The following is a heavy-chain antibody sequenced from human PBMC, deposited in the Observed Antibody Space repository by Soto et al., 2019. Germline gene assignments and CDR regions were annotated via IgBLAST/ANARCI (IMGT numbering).Heavy chain of an antibody. D-gene: IGHD6-6*01. CDR3: ARRGIAARPGEDYYSGMDV. CDR1: GGTFSSYA. J-gene: IGHJ6*02. CDR2: IIPIFGTA. V-gene: IGHV1-69*12. Sequence: QVQLVQSGAEVKKPGSSVKVSCKASGGTFSSYAISWVRQAPGQGLEWMGGIIPIFGTANYAQKFQGRVTITADESTSTAYMELSSLRPEDTAVYYCARRGIAARPGEDYYSGMDVWGQGTTVTVSS.